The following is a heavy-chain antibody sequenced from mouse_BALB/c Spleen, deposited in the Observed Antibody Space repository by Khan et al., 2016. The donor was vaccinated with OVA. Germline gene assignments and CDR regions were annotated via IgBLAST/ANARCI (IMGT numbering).Heavy chain of an antibody. V-gene: IGHV1S81*02. CDR1: GYTFTSYW. CDR2: TNPTNGRT. D-gene: IGHD1-1*01. J-gene: IGHJ2*01. Sequence: QVQLQQSGAELVKAGASVKMSCKASGYTFTSYWMHWVKQSLGQGLEWFAETNPTNGRTYYTEQFKSQATLTVDTSSSTAYMLLSRPTFEDSAVYYCARNEKIVATYFDYWGQGTTLTVSS. CDR3: ARNEKIVATYFDY.